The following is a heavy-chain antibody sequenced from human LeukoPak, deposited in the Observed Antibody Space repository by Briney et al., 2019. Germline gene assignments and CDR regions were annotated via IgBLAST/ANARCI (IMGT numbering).Heavy chain of an antibody. CDR1: GFTFSDYY. CDR3: TRDEEPAFWSGYYSDY. Sequence: GGSLRLSCAASGFTFSDYYMSWIRQAPGKGLEWVSYISSSGSTIYYADPVKGRFTISRDNAKNSLYLQMNSLRAEDTAVYYCTRDEEPAFWSGYYSDYWGQGTLVTVSS. CDR2: ISSSGSTI. J-gene: IGHJ4*02. D-gene: IGHD3-3*01. V-gene: IGHV3-11*04.